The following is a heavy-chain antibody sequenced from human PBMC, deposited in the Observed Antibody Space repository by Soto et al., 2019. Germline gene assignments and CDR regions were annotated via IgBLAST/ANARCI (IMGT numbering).Heavy chain of an antibody. D-gene: IGHD3-22*01. CDR3: QRLDRSVYHSVDY. Sequence: LWESLKISCKGSGYSFTSYWIGWVRQMPGKGLEWMGTIYPGDSETTYSPSFQGQVTISADKSIRTAHLQWTSLKASDTAMYYCQRLDRSVYHSVDYWGQGTLVTVSS. V-gene: IGHV5-51*01. CDR1: GYSFTSYW. J-gene: IGHJ4*02. CDR2: IYPGDSET.